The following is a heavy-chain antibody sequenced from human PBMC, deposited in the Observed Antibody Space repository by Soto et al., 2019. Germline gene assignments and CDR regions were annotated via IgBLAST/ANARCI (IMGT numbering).Heavy chain of an antibody. CDR3: ATKVPVAGTSAGAFDI. CDR2: IIPIFGTT. J-gene: IGHJ3*02. Sequence: QVQLVQSGAEVKKPGSSVKVSCKASGGTFSNYAISWVRQAPGQGLEWMGRIIPIFGTTNYAQKFQGRVTITADESTTTAYLELSSLRSEDTAVYYCATKVPVAGTSAGAFDIWGQGTMVTVSS. V-gene: IGHV1-69*12. CDR1: GGTFSNYA. D-gene: IGHD6-19*01.